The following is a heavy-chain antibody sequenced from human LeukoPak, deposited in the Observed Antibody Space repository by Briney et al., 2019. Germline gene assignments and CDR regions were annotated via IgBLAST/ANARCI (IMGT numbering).Heavy chain of an antibody. CDR1: GLIVSSNY. CDR2: IYSGGST. D-gene: IGHD6-19*01. CDR3: ARYTHSSGFDY. Sequence: GGSLRLSCAASGLIVSSNYMSWVRQATGKGLEWVSVIYSGGSTYYTDYVKGQFTISRDNSKNTLYLQMNSLRDEDTAVYYCARYTHSSGFDYWGQGTLVTVSS. V-gene: IGHV3-53*01. J-gene: IGHJ4*02.